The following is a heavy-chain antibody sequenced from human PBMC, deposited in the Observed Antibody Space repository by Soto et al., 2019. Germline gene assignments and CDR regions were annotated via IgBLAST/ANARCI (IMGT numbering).Heavy chain of an antibody. CDR1: GYTFTSYG. V-gene: IGHV1-18*01. D-gene: IGHD6-13*01. CDR3: ARVAPSSRAAEH. J-gene: IGHJ4*02. Sequence: QVQLVQSGAEVKKPGASVRVSCKASGYTFTSYGISWVRQAPGQGLEWMGWISAYNGNTNYAQSLQGRVTMTTDTSPTTSYMELRSLKADDTAVYYCARVAPSSRAAEHGGQGTLVTVS. CDR2: ISAYNGNT.